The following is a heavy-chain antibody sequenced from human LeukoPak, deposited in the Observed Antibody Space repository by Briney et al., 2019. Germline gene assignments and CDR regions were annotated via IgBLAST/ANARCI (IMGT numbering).Heavy chain of an antibody. Sequence: GGSLRLSCTASGFTFSTYWMHWVRQAPGKGLEWVATIKQNGSEKYYVDSVKGRFTISRDNAKNSLYLQMNSLRAEDTAVYFCGRAMDVWGQGTTVTVSS. CDR2: IKQNGSEK. V-gene: IGHV3-7*04. CDR3: GRAMDV. J-gene: IGHJ6*02. CDR1: GFTFSTYW.